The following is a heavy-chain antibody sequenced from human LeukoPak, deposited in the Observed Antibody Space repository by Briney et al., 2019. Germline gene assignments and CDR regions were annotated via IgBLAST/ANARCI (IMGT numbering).Heavy chain of an antibody. Sequence: GGSLRLSCVASGFTFSNYAMHWVRQAPGKGLEYVSAISTNGDSTYYANPVKGRFTISRDNSKNTVFLQLGSLRAEDMAVYYCVRTSGSLDYWGQGTLVTVSS. CDR3: VRTSGSLDY. CDR1: GFTFSNYA. J-gene: IGHJ4*02. D-gene: IGHD1-26*01. CDR2: ISTNGDST. V-gene: IGHV3-64*01.